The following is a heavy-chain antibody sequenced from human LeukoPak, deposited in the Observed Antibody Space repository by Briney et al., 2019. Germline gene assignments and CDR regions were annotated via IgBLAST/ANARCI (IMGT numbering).Heavy chain of an antibody. CDR2: IYTSGST. CDR3: ARGSTYYDFWSGYDGVPYYFDY. V-gene: IGHV4-61*02. CDR1: GGSISSGSYY. J-gene: IGHJ4*02. Sequence: KASETLSLTCTVSGGSISSGSYYWSWIRQPAGKGLEWIGRIYTSGSTNYNPSLKSRVTISVDTSKNQFSLKLSSVTAADTAVYYCARGSTYYDFWSGYDGVPYYFDYWGQGTLVTVSS. D-gene: IGHD3-3*01.